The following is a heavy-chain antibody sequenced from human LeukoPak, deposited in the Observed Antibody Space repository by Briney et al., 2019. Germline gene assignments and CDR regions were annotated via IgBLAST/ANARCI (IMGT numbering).Heavy chain of an antibody. J-gene: IGHJ4*02. V-gene: IGHV1-2*02. D-gene: IGHD6-13*01. CDR3: ASLHRDSSSWYSFDS. CDR1: GYTFTGYY. CDR2: INPKSGGT. Sequence: GASVKVSCKASGYTFTGYYMHWVRQAPGQGLEWMAWINPKSGGTNVAQQFQGRVTMTRDTSISTAYMELSRLRSDDTAVYYCASLHRDSSSWYSFDSWGQGTLVTVSS.